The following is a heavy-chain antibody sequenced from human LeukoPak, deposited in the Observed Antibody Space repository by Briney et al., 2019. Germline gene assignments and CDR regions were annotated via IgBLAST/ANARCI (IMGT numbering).Heavy chain of an antibody. CDR1: GFTFSTYA. V-gene: IGHV3-23*01. Sequence: GGSLRLSCAASGFTFSTYAMHWVRQAPGKGLEWVSAISGSGGSTYYADSVKGRFTISRDNSKNTLYLQMNSLRAEDTAVYYCAKLSGRGVILDYWGQGTLVAVSS. D-gene: IGHD3-16*02. J-gene: IGHJ4*02. CDR2: ISGSGGST. CDR3: AKLSGRGVILDY.